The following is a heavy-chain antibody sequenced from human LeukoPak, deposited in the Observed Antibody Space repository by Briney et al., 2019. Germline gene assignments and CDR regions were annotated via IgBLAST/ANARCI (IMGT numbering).Heavy chain of an antibody. D-gene: IGHD2-15*01. CDR3: ARDLGYCSGGSCYFVFDY. V-gene: IGHV3-7*03. CDR1: GFTFSSYY. J-gene: IGHJ4*02. Sequence: GGSLRLSCAASGFTFSSYYMTWVRQVPGKGLEWVANINQDGSEKYYVDSVKGRFAISRDNAKNSLYLQMNSLRAEDTADYYCARDLGYCSGGSCYFVFDYWGQGTLVTVSS. CDR2: INQDGSEK.